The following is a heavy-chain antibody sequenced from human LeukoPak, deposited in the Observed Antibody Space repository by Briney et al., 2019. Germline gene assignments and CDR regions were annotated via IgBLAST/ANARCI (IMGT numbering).Heavy chain of an antibody. V-gene: IGHV4-59*01. D-gene: IGHD3-22*01. CDR1: GGSISSDY. J-gene: IGHJ4*02. Sequence: SETLSLTCTVFGGSISSDYWSWIRQPPGKGLEWIGYIYYRGSTNYNPSLKSRVTISVDTSKNQFSLKLSSVTAADTAVYYCARLSGYSSGHYYSDYWGQGTLVTVSS. CDR2: IYYRGST. CDR3: ARLSGYSSGHYYSDY.